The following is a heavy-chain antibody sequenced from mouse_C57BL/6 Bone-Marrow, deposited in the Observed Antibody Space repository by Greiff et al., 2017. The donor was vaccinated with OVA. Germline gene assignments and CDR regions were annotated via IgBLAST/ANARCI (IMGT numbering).Heavy chain of an antibody. V-gene: IGHV1-18*01. CDR3: ARRSNYSGVDY. CDR1: GYTFTDYN. CDR2: INPNNGGT. D-gene: IGHD2-5*01. J-gene: IGHJ2*01. Sequence: VQLKESGPELVKPGASVKIPCKASGYTFTDYNMDWVKQSHGKSLEWIGDINPNNGGTIYNQKFKGKATLTVDKSSSTAYMELRSLTSEDTAVYYCARRSNYSGVDYWGQGTTLTVSS.